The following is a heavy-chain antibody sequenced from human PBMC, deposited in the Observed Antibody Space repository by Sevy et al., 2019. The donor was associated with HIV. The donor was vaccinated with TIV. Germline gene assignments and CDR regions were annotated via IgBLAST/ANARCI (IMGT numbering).Heavy chain of an antibody. D-gene: IGHD1-26*01. CDR3: AKVGANRGGYAFDI. Sequence: SETLSLTCTVSGGSVSSGSYYWSWIRQPPGKGLEWIGYIYYSGSTNYNPSLKSRVTISVDTSKNQFSLKLSSVTAADTAVYYCAKVGANRGGYAFDIWGQGTMVTGSS. J-gene: IGHJ3*02. CDR2: IYYSGST. V-gene: IGHV4-61*01. CDR1: GGSVSSGSYY.